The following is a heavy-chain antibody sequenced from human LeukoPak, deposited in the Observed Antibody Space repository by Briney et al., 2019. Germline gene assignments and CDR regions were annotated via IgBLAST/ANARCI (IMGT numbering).Heavy chain of an antibody. V-gene: IGHV3-11*06. CDR3: ARAPHYSNYGPYYYGMDV. CDR2: ISSSSSYT. Sequence: PGGSLRLSCAASGFTFSDYYMSWIRQAPGKGLEWVSYISSSSSYTNYADSVKGRFTISRDNAKNSLYLQMNSLRAEDTAAYYCARAPHYSNYGPYYYGMDVWGQGTTVTVSS. CDR1: GFTFSDYY. D-gene: IGHD4-11*01. J-gene: IGHJ6*02.